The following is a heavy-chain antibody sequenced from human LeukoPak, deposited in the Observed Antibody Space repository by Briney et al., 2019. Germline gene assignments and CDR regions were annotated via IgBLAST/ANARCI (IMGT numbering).Heavy chain of an antibody. CDR2: AYYRSKWYY. CDR3: GGSGGEPWLGNWFDP. V-gene: IGHV6-1*01. J-gene: IGHJ5*02. CDR1: GDSVSGNSVA. D-gene: IGHD6-19*01. Sequence: SQTLSLTCAISGDSVSGNSVAWNWIRQSPSRGLEWLGRAYYRSKWYYDYAVSLQGRITINPDTSKNQFSLHLNSVTPEDTAVYYCGGSGGEPWLGNWFDPWGQGTLVTVSS.